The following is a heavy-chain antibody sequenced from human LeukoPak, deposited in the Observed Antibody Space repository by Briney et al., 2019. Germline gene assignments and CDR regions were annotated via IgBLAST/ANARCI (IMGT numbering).Heavy chain of an antibody. Sequence: SETLSLTCAVYGGSFSGYYWSWIRQPPGKGLEWIGEINHSGSTNYNPSLKSRVTISVDTSKNQFSLKLSSVTAADTAVYYCARVEWSIAARPPHFDYWGQGTLVTVSS. D-gene: IGHD6-6*01. CDR1: GGSFSGYY. J-gene: IGHJ4*02. V-gene: IGHV4-34*01. CDR3: ARVEWSIAARPPHFDY. CDR2: INHSGST.